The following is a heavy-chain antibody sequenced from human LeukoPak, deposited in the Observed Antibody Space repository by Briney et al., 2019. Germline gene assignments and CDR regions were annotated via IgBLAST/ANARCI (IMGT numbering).Heavy chain of an antibody. Sequence: GGSLRLSCAASGFTFSDYYMSWVRQASGKGLEWVSVIYNDDTAYYADSVKGRFTIFRDNSKNTLYLQMNSLRGEDTAVYYCARDYYGDYIDYWGQGTLVTVSS. CDR2: IYNDDTA. CDR1: GFTFSDYY. V-gene: IGHV3-53*01. D-gene: IGHD4-17*01. CDR3: ARDYYGDYIDY. J-gene: IGHJ4*02.